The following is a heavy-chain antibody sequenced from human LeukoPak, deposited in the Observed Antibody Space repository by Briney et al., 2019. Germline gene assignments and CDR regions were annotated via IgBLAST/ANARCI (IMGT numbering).Heavy chain of an antibody. D-gene: IGHD3-9*01. J-gene: IGHJ4*02. Sequence: PSQTLSLTCTVSGASISNYYWSWIRQPPGKGLEWIGYIYYSGSTNYNPSLKSRVTISVDTSKNQFSLKLSSVTAADTAVYYCARQSEETPYYDILTGYDRGGDFDYWGQGTLVTVSS. CDR2: IYYSGST. CDR1: GASISNYY. V-gene: IGHV4-59*08. CDR3: ARQSEETPYYDILTGYDRGGDFDY.